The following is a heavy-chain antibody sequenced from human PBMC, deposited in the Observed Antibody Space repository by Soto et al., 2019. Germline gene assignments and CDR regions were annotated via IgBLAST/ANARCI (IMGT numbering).Heavy chain of an antibody. D-gene: IGHD3-3*01. CDR2: IVVGSGNT. V-gene: IGHV1-58*01. J-gene: IGHJ6*03. CDR1: GFTFTSSA. Sequence: ASVKVSCKASGFTFTSSAVQWVRQARGQRLEWIGWIVVGSGNTNYAQKFQERVTITRDMSTSTAYMELRSLRSDDTAVYYCARVSITIFGVVTGRTSMDVWGKGTTVTVSS. CDR3: ARVSITIFGVVTGRTSMDV.